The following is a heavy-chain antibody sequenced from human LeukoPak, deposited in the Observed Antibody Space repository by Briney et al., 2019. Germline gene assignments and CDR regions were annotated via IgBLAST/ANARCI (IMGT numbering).Heavy chain of an antibody. CDR2: ISYDGGTK. Sequence: GGSLRLSCAASGFTISSNAMHWVRQAPGKGLEWVALISYDGGTKSYAASVKGRFTISRDNSKNTLYLHMNSLRAEDTAVYYCARVPVGSYSFDYWGQGTLVTVSS. CDR3: ARVPVGSYSFDY. CDR1: GFTISSNA. V-gene: IGHV3-30-3*01. J-gene: IGHJ4*02. D-gene: IGHD1-26*01.